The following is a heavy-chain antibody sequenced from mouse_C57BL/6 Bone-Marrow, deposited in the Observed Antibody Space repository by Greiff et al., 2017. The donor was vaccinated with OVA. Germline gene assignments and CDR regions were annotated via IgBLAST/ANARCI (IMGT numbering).Heavy chain of an antibody. D-gene: IGHD2-3*01. CDR2: ISDGGSYT. CDR3: ARDRGDGFAY. V-gene: IGHV5-4*01. Sequence: EVQLVESGGGLVKPGGSLKLSCAASGFTFSSYAMSWVRQTPEKRLEWVATISDGGSYTYYPANVQGRFTISRDKAKTNLYLQMSNLKSEDTAIYYCARDRGDGFAYWGQGTLVTVTA. J-gene: IGHJ3*01. CDR1: GFTFSSYA.